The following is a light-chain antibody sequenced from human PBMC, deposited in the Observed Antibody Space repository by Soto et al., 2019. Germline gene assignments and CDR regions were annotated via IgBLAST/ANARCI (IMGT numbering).Light chain of an antibody. V-gene: IGLV2-23*02. J-gene: IGLJ2*01. Sequence: QSALTQPASVSGSPGQSITISCTGTSSDVGGSHFVSWYQQHPGKAPKLMISEVSKRPSGVSTRFSGSKSGNTASLKTSGLQAGDKADYYCCADAGSSTYLVFGGGTTVTVL. CDR3: CADAGSSTYLV. CDR2: EVS. CDR1: SSDVGGSHF.